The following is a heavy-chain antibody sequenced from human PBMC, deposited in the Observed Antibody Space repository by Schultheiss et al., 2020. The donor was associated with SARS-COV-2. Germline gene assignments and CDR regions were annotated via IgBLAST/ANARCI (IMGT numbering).Heavy chain of an antibody. CDR2: INSDGSST. Sequence: GESLKISCAASGFSFSSYAMHWVRQAPGKGLEWVSRINSDGSSTSYADSVKGRFTISRDNAKNTLYLEMNSLRTEDTAVYYCARRGMVTGTFDYWGQGTLVTVSS. CDR1: GFSFSSYA. V-gene: IGHV3-74*01. CDR3: ARRGMVTGTFDY. J-gene: IGHJ4*02. D-gene: IGHD4-23*01.